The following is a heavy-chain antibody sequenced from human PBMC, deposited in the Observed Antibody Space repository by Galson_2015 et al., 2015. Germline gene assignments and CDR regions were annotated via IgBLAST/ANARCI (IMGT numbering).Heavy chain of an antibody. CDR1: GFTFSSYA. V-gene: IGHV3-30-3*01. CDR2: ISYDGSNK. CDR3: ARADSGSYFLTGRIDY. D-gene: IGHD1-26*01. J-gene: IGHJ4*02. Sequence: SLRLSCAASGFTFSSYAMHWVRQAPGKGLEWVAVISYDGSNKYYAGSVKGRFTISRDNSKDTLYLQMNSLRAEDTAVYYCARADSGSYFLTGRIDYWGQGTLVTVSS.